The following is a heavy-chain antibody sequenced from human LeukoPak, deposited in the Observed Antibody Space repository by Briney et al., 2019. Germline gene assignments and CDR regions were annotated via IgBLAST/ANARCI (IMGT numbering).Heavy chain of an antibody. V-gene: IGHV1-2*02. CDR1: GYTFTDYH. J-gene: IGHJ6*03. Sequence: ASVKVSCKASGYTFTDYHMHWVRQAPGQGLEWMGWINPNSGGTNYAQKFQGRVTMTRDTSISTAYMELSRLRSDDTAVYYCARDQKYYYYMDVWGKGTTVTVSS. CDR3: ARDQKYYYYMDV. CDR2: INPNSGGT.